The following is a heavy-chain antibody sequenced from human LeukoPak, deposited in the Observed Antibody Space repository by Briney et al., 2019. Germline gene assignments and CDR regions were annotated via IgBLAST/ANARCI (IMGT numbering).Heavy chain of an antibody. CDR2: ISSSSSYI. V-gene: IGHV3-21*01. Sequence: GGSLRLSYAASGFTFSSYSMIWVRQAPGKGLEWVSSISSSSSYIYYADSVKGRFTISRDNAKNSLYLQMNSLRAEDTAVYYCASSSSYYYDSSGSTNLPYWGQGTLVTVSS. CDR1: GFTFSSYS. CDR3: ASSSSYYYDSSGSTNLPY. J-gene: IGHJ4*02. D-gene: IGHD3-22*01.